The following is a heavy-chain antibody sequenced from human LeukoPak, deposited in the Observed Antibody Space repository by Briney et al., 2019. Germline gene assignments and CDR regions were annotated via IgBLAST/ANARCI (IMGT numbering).Heavy chain of an antibody. D-gene: IGHD3-22*01. Sequence: ASMKVSCKASGYTFTGYYIHWVRQAPGQGLEWMGRINPNSGGTNYAQRFQGRVTMTRDTSISTAYMELSRLRSDDTAVYYCASWKEGTMILFDYWGQGTLVTVSS. J-gene: IGHJ4*02. CDR1: GYTFTGYY. CDR3: ASWKEGTMILFDY. V-gene: IGHV1-2*06. CDR2: INPNSGGT.